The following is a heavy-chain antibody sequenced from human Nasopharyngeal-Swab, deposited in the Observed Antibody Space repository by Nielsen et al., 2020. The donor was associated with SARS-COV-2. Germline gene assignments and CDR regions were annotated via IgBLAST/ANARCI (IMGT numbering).Heavy chain of an antibody. D-gene: IGHD2-15*01. J-gene: IGHJ3*02. Sequence: SETLSLTCAVYGGSFSGYYWSWIRQPPGKGLEWIGEINHSGSTNYNPSLKSRVTISVDTSKNQFSLKLSSVTAADTAVYYCARVMVVVPDAFDIWGQGTMVTVSS. CDR3: ARVMVVVPDAFDI. CDR2: INHSGST. CDR1: GGSFSGYY. V-gene: IGHV4-34*01.